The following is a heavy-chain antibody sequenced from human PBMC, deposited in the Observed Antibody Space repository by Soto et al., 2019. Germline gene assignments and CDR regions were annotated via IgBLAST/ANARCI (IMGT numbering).Heavy chain of an antibody. CDR2: VGSSSSYI. D-gene: IGHD3-22*01. CDR3: ARGSWSPYYYDSSGYYRLMSY. Sequence: GGSLRLFCAAFGFTFSSYVMNWVGRSPGRGLQWVPGVGSSSSYIYYAASVKGRFTSSRDNAKNSLYLQMNSLRAEDTAVYYCARGSWSPYYYDSSGYYRLMSYWGQGTLVTVSS. V-gene: IGHV3-21*01. J-gene: IGHJ4*02. CDR1: GFTFSSYV.